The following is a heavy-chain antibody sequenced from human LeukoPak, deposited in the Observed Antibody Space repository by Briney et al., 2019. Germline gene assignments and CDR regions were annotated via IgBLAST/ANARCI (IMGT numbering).Heavy chain of an antibody. CDR2: ISGGAGTT. Sequence: PGGSLRLSCAASGFIFNTYAMSWVRQAPGKGLEWVSAISGGAGTTYYADSVKGRFTVSRDNSKNTMYLQMNSLRAEDTAVYYCAKVYNDFWSGSGYFDNWGQRTLVTVSS. CDR3: AKVYNDFWSGSGYFDN. J-gene: IGHJ4*02. V-gene: IGHV3-23*01. CDR1: GFIFNTYA. D-gene: IGHD3-3*01.